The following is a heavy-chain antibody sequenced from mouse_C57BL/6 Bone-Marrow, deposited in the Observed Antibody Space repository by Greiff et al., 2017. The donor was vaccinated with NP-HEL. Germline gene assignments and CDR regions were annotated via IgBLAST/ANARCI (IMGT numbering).Heavy chain of an antibody. CDR2: IWTGGGT. Sequence: QVQLKESGPGLVAPSQSLSITCTVSGFSLTSYAISWVRQPPGKGLEWLGVIWTGGGTHYNSALKSRLSISKDNSKIQVFLKMNSLQTDDTARYYWARWGYYCNYVGFLYYAMDYWGQGTSVTVSS. D-gene: IGHD2-1*01. V-gene: IGHV2-9-1*01. J-gene: IGHJ4*01. CDR1: GFSLTSYA. CDR3: ARWGYYCNYVGFLYYAMDY.